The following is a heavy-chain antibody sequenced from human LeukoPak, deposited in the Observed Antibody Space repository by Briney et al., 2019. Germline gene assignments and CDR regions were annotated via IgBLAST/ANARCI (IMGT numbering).Heavy chain of an antibody. CDR2: ISGSGGST. J-gene: IGHJ3*02. CDR3: AKGITIFGVVLGAFDI. V-gene: IGHV3-23*01. CDR1: GFTFSSYA. D-gene: IGHD3-3*01. Sequence: GGSLRLSCAASGFTFSSYAMSWVRQAPGKGLEWVSAISGSGGSTYYADSVKGRFTIPRDNSKNTLYLQMNSLRAEDTAVYYCAKGITIFGVVLGAFDIWGQGTMVTVSS.